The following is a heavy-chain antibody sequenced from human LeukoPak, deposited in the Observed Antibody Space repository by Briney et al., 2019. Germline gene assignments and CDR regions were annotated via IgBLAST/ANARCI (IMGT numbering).Heavy chain of an antibody. J-gene: IGHJ3*02. Sequence: SETLSLTCAVYGGSFSGYYWSWIRQPPGKGLEWIGEINHSGSTNYNPSLKSRVTISVDTSKNQLSLKLSSVTAADTAVYYCASPYGGNSGGSDAFDIWGQGTMVTVSS. V-gene: IGHV4-34*01. CDR3: ASPYGGNSGGSDAFDI. D-gene: IGHD4-23*01. CDR2: INHSGST. CDR1: GGSFSGYY.